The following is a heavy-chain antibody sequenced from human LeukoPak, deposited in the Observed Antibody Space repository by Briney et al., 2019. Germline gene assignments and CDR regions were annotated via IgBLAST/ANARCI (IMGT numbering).Heavy chain of an antibody. J-gene: IGHJ3*02. CDR1: GFTFSTCG. D-gene: IGHD6-13*01. CDR3: ANDQIAAAFDI. CDR2: IRYDGNNK. Sequence: GGSLRLSCADSGFTFSTCGMHWVRQAPGKGLEWVAFIRYDGNNKYYADSVKGRFTISRDSSKNALYLQMNSLRAEDTAVYYCANDQIAAAFDIWGQGTMVTVSS. V-gene: IGHV3-30*02.